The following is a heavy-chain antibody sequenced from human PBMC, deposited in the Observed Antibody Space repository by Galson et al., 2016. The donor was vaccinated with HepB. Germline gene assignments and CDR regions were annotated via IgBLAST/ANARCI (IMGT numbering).Heavy chain of an antibody. CDR2: IYYSGST. J-gene: IGHJ4*02. D-gene: IGHD5-12*01. CDR3: AGDGGYDWFDY. CDR1: GGSMSTYY. Sequence: TLSLTCTVSGGSMSTYYWSWIRQPPGKGLEWIGYIYYSGSTNCNPSLKSRVSISVDTSKSQFSLKLTSVTAADTAVYYCAGDGGYDWFDYWGQGTLVTVSS. V-gene: IGHV4-59*01.